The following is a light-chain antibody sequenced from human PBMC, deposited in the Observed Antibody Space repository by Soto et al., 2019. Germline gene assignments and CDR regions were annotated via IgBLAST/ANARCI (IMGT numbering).Light chain of an antibody. CDR1: QDIAIY. CDR3: QQLRMYPST. Sequence: IQLTQSPSSLSASVGDRVTITCRASQDIAIYLAWYQQKPGEAPKLLIYAASTLYGGVPSRFSGSGSGTDFALTLTRLQAEDFATYYCQQLRMYPSTFGGGTKVEIK. CDR2: AAS. J-gene: IGKJ4*01. V-gene: IGKV1-9*01.